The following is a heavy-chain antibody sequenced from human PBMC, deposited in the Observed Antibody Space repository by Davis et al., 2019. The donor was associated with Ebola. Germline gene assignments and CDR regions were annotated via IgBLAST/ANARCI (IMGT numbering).Heavy chain of an antibody. CDR3: ARGGVWGSIRSNYFDY. V-gene: IGHV1-46*01. D-gene: IGHD3-16*01. Sequence: ASVKVSCKASGYTFTSYYMHWVRQAPGQGLEWMGIINPSGGSTSYAQKFQGRVTMTRDTSTSTVYMELSSLRSEDTAVYYCARGGVWGSIRSNYFDYWGQGALVTVSS. CDR2: INPSGGST. J-gene: IGHJ4*02. CDR1: GYTFTSYY.